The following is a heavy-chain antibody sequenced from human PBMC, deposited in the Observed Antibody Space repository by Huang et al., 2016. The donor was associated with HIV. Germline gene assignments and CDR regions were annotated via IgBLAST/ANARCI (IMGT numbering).Heavy chain of an antibody. Sequence: QVQLVESGGGVVQPGRSLRLSCAASGFTFSKYGVHWVGQAPGKGLEWVASISYDGSYQYYSDSVKGRFTISRDDSQNTLYLQMSSLRAEDTAVYFCAKDREDSAYQLDYWGQGTRVTVSS. CDR3: AKDREDSAYQLDY. CDR2: ISYDGSYQ. J-gene: IGHJ4*02. CDR1: GFTFSKYG. D-gene: IGHD5-12*01. V-gene: IGHV3-30*18.